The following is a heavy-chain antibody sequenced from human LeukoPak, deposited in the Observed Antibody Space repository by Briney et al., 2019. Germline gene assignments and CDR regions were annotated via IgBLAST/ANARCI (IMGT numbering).Heavy chain of an antibody. CDR1: GGSISSSSYY. CDR3: ASEVAVAGSNFDY. CDR2: IYYSGST. V-gene: IGHV4-39*07. D-gene: IGHD6-19*01. J-gene: IGHJ4*02. Sequence: SETLSLTCAVSGGSISSSSYYWGWIRQPPGKGLEWIGSIYYSGSTYYNPSLKSRVTISVDTSKNQFSLKLSSVTAADTAVYYCASEVAVAGSNFDYWGQGTLVTVSS.